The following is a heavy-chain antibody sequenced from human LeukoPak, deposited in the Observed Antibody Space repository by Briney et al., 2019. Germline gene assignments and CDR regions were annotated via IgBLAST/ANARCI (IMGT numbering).Heavy chain of an antibody. CDR1: GFTFSSYE. Sequence: GGSLRLSCSASGFTFSSYEMNWVRQAPGKGLEWISYITGSGDTIYYADSVKGRFTISRDNAKNSLYLQMNSLRAEDTALYYCVKDRVVRGVIITNTFFDYWGQGTLVTVSS. CDR2: ITGSGDTI. D-gene: IGHD3-10*01. V-gene: IGHV3-48*03. CDR3: VKDRVVRGVIITNTFFDY. J-gene: IGHJ4*02.